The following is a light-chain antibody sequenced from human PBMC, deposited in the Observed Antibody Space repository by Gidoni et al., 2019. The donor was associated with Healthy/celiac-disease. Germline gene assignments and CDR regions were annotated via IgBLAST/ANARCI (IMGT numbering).Light chain of an antibody. CDR3: QQYDNRPPFT. Sequence: DIHVSPSPSSLSASVGHRVTITCKASQEISNYLNWYQQKPGKAPKLLIDDASNLETGVPSRFSGSGSGTYFTFTISSLQPEDIATYYCQQYDNRPPFTFXPXTKVDIK. V-gene: IGKV1-33*01. J-gene: IGKJ3*01. CDR1: QEISNY. CDR2: DAS.